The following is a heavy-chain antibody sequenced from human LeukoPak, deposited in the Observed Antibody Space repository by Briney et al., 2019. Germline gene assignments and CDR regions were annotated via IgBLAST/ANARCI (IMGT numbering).Heavy chain of an antibody. CDR2: INHSGST. CDR1: GGSFSGYY. J-gene: IGHJ4*02. D-gene: IGHD3-22*01. V-gene: IGHV4-34*01. Sequence: SETLSLTCAVYGGSFSGYYWSWIRQPPGKGLEWIGEINHSGSTNYNPSLKSRVTISVDTSKNQFSLKLSSVTAADTAVYYCAKAPGYYYDSGGYCYFDYWGQGTLVTVSS. CDR3: AKAPGYYYDSGGYCYFDY.